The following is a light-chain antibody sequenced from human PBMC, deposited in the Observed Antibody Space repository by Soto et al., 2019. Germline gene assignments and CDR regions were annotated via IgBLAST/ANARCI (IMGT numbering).Light chain of an antibody. Sequence: DIQMTQSPSSLSASVGDRVTITCRAGQSISSYLNWYQHKPGKAPKLLIYAASTLQTGVPSRFSGSGSGTDFTLAISSLQPEDFATYYCQQSYSTPYTFGQGTKLEIK. CDR3: QQSYSTPYT. CDR1: QSISSY. V-gene: IGKV1-39*01. CDR2: AAS. J-gene: IGKJ2*01.